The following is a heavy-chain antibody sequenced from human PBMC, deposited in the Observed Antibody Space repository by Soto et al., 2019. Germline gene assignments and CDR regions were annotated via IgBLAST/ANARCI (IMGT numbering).Heavy chain of an antibody. Sequence: QITLKESGPPLVKPTQTLTLTCTFSGFSLITSGVGVGWIRQPPGKALEWLALIYWDDDKRYSPSLKSRLTITKDTSKNQVVLTMTNMDPEDTATYYCAHTSLAVGDLDYWGQGTLVTVSS. D-gene: IGHD2-21*01. CDR2: IYWDDDK. V-gene: IGHV2-5*02. CDR3: AHTSLAVGDLDY. J-gene: IGHJ4*02. CDR1: GFSLITSGVG.